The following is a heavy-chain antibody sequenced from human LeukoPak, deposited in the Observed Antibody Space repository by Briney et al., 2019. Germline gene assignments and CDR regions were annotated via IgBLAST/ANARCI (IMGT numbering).Heavy chain of an antibody. CDR3: AKMGSAAAGTGPSYYFDY. CDR2: INGDGSST. D-gene: IGHD6-13*01. CDR1: GLTFSRYW. Sequence: GGSLRLSCAVSGLTFSRYWLHWVRQAPGRGLVWVSRINGDGSSTYYADSVKGRFTISRDNSKNTLYLQMNSLRAEDTAVYYCAKMGSAAAGTGPSYYFDYWGQGTLVTVSS. J-gene: IGHJ4*02. V-gene: IGHV3-74*01.